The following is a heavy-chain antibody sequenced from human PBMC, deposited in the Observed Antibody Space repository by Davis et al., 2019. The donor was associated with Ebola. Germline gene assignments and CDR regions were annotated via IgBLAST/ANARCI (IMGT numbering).Heavy chain of an antibody. CDR3: ASGTIELLEGFIAWGPKHRDKKRVDAFDI. V-gene: IGHV4-61*03. Sequence: MPSETLSLTCTVSGASVSSGTYSWNWIRQPPGKGLEWIGHISYSGTTNYNPSLESRVTISADTSKNHFSLRLSSVTAADTAVYFCASGTIELLEGFIAWGPKHRDKKRVDAFDIWGQGTMVAVSS. J-gene: IGHJ3*02. CDR1: GASVSSGTYS. D-gene: IGHD2-8*01. CDR2: ISYSGTT.